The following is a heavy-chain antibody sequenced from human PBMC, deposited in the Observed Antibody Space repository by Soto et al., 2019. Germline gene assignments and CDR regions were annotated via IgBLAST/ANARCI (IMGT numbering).Heavy chain of an antibody. D-gene: IGHD3-10*01. Sequence: QVQLVESGGGVVQPGRSLRLSCAASGFTFSSYAMHWVRQAPGKGLEWVAVISYDGSNKYYADSVKGRFTISRDNSKNTVYLQMNSLRAEDTAVYYCASGRDGYNGCDYWGQGTLVTVSS. CDR1: GFTFSSYA. V-gene: IGHV3-30-3*01. CDR2: ISYDGSNK. J-gene: IGHJ4*02. CDR3: ASGRDGYNGCDY.